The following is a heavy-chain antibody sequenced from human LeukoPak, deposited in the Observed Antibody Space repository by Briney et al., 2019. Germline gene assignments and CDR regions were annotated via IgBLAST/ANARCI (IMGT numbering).Heavy chain of an antibody. CDR3: ARVGYDYVWGSYRHYQFFDY. V-gene: IGHV3-7*04. Sequence: PGRSLRLSCAASGFTFSSYWMSWVRQAPGKGLEWVANIKQDGSEKYYVDSVKGRFTISRDNAKNSLYLQMNSLRAEDTAVYYCARVGYDYVWGSYRHYQFFDYWGQGTLVTVSS. CDR1: GFTFSSYW. CDR2: IKQDGSEK. D-gene: IGHD3-16*02. J-gene: IGHJ4*02.